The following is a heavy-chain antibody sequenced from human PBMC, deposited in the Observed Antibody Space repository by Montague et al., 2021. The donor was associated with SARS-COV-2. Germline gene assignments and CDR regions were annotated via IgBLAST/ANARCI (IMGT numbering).Heavy chain of an antibody. Sequence: TLSLTCTVSGGSISSGGYYWSWIRQHTGKGLEWIGYIYYSGSTYYNPYLKSRVTISGDTSKNQLSLKLSSVTDADSAVYYWACYFDGSGWLNARGDGTSDFWDQGTLVTVSS. CDR3: ACYFDGSGWLNARGDGTSDF. CDR2: IYYSGST. D-gene: IGHD6-19*01. J-gene: IGHJ4*02. CDR1: GGSISSGGYY. V-gene: IGHV4-31*03.